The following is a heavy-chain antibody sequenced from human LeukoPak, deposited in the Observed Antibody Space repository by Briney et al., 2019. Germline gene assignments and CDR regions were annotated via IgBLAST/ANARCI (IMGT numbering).Heavy chain of an antibody. CDR2: IIPIFGTA. Sequence: ASVKVSCKASGGTFSSYAISWVRQAPGQGLEWMGGIIPIFGTANYAQKFQGRVTITADESTSTAYMELSSLRSEDTAVYYCARDHIKPNSSSWNYYYGMDVWGQGTTVTVSS. V-gene: IGHV1-69*13. CDR1: GGTFSSYA. D-gene: IGHD6-13*01. CDR3: ARDHIKPNSSSWNYYYGMDV. J-gene: IGHJ6*02.